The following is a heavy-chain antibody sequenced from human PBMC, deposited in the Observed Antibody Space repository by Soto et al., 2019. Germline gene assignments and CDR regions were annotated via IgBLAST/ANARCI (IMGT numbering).Heavy chain of an antibody. CDR2: IWYDGSNK. V-gene: IGHV3-33*01. D-gene: IGHD6-6*01. CDR1: GFTFSSYG. CDR3: AREGLAAREVEYFDY. Sequence: QVQLVESGGGVVQPGRSLRLSCAASGFTFSSYGMHWVRQAPGKGLERVAVIWYDGSNKYYADSVKGRITISRDNSKNTLYLQMNSLRAEDTAVYYCAREGLAAREVEYFDYWGQGTPVTVSS. J-gene: IGHJ4*02.